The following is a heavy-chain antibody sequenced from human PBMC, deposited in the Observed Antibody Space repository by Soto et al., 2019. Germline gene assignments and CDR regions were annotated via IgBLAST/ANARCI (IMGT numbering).Heavy chain of an antibody. CDR2: IYYSGST. CDR1: GGSISSYY. V-gene: IGHV4-59*01. J-gene: IGHJ4*02. CDR3: ARTAARTYYDFWSGYYVIDY. Sequence: PSETLSLTCTVSGGSISSYYWSWIRQPPGKGLEWIGYIYYSGSTNYNPSLKSRVTISVDTSKNQFSLKLSSVTAADTAVYYCARTAARTYYDFWSGYYVIDYWGQGTLVTVSS. D-gene: IGHD3-3*01.